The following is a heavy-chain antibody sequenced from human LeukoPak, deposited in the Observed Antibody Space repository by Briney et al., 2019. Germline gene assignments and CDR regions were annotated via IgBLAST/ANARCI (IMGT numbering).Heavy chain of an antibody. D-gene: IGHD5-18*01. V-gene: IGHV1-69*05. CDR2: IIPIFGTA. CDR3: ARSGYSYGYDWFDP. CDR1: GGTFSSYA. J-gene: IGHJ5*02. Sequence: ASVKVSCKASGGTFSSYAISWVRQAPGQGLEWMGGIIPIFGTANYAQKFQGRVTITTDESTSTAYMELSSLRSEDTAVYYCARSGYSYGYDWFDPWGQGTLVTVSS.